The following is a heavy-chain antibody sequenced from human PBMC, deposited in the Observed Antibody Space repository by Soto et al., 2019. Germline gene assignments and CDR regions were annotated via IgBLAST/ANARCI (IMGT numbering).Heavy chain of an antibody. V-gene: IGHV4-34*01. CDR2: INHSGST. J-gene: IGHJ6*02. CDR1: GGSFSGYY. Sequence: SETLSLTWAVYGGSFSGYYWSWIRQPPGKGLEWIGEINHSGSTNYNPSLKSRVTISVDTSKNQFSLKLSSVTAADTAVYYCARFYCGGDCYLPYYYYYGMDVWGQGTTVTVSS. CDR3: ARFYCGGDCYLPYYYYYGMDV. D-gene: IGHD2-21*02.